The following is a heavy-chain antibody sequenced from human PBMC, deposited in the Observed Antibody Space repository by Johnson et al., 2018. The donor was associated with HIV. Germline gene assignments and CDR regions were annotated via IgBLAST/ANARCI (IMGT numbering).Heavy chain of an antibody. CDR3: ARDNLADNEYNPDAFDI. D-gene: IGHD1-1*01. CDR1: GFTFSSYA. V-gene: IGHV3-30*04. Sequence: VQLVESGGGVVQPGRSLRLSCAASGFTFSSYAMQWVRQAPGKGLEWVAVISYDGSNKYYADSVKGRFTISRDNSKNTLYLQMNSLRDEDTAVYYCARDNLADNEYNPDAFDIWAQGTMVIVSS. J-gene: IGHJ3*02. CDR2: ISYDGSNK.